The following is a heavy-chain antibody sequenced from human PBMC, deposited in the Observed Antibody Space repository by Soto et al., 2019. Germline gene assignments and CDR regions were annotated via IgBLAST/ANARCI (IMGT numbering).Heavy chain of an antibody. D-gene: IGHD3-3*01. Sequence: ASVKVSCKASGYTFTSYGITWVRQAPGQGLEWMGWISAYTGNTHYAQKLQGRVTMTTEASTTTSYMELRNLTSDDTAVYFCARDWRGAEGFDPWGQGTLVTVSS. V-gene: IGHV1-18*01. CDR3: ARDWRGAEGFDP. J-gene: IGHJ5*02. CDR1: GYTFTSYG. CDR2: ISAYTGNT.